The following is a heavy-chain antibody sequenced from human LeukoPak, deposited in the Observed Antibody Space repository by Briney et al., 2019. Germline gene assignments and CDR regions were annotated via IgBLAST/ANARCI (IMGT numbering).Heavy chain of an antibody. Sequence: GGSLRLSCAGSGFTFSSYWMSWVRQAPGKGLEWVASIKRGGSEEYYVDSVKGRFTISRDNAKNSVYLQMNSLRAGDTAVYYCASTWNYLYFDYWGQGTLVTVSS. CDR1: GFTFSSYW. D-gene: IGHD1-7*01. J-gene: IGHJ4*02. CDR2: IKRGGSEE. V-gene: IGHV3-7*01. CDR3: ASTWNYLYFDY.